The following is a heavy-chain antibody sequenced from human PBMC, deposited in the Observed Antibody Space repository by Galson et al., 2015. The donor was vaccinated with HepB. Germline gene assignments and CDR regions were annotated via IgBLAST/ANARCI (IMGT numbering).Heavy chain of an antibody. CDR3: TTALRTGGYSYGTFYYYYYGMDV. D-gene: IGHD5-18*01. CDR2: IKSKTDGGTT. V-gene: IGHV3-15*01. J-gene: IGHJ6*02. Sequence: SLRLSCAASGFTFSNAWMSWVRQAPGKGLEWVGRIKSKTDGGTTDYAAPVKGRFTISRDDSKNTLYLQMNSLKTEDTAVYYCTTALRTGGYSYGTFYYYYYGMDVWGQGTPFTVSS. CDR1: GFTFSNAW.